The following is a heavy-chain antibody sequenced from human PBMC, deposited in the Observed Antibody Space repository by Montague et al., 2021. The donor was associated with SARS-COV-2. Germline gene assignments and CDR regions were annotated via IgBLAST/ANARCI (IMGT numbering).Heavy chain of an antibody. Sequence: PALVKPTQTLTLTCTFSGFSLNTSGVGVTWVRQPPGKALEWLAFIYWNDYKHYSPSVKSRITITKDTSKTQVVLIMTNMDPVDTGTYYCAHDDVGNRGSEFWGQGTLVTVSS. CDR2: IYWNDYK. J-gene: IGHJ4*02. D-gene: IGHD1-26*01. CDR3: AHDDVGNRGSEF. V-gene: IGHV2-5*01. CDR1: GFSLNTSGVG.